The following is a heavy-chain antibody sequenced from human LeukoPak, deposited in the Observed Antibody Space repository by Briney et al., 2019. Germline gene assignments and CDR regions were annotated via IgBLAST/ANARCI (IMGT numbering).Heavy chain of an antibody. CDR2: ISGRGGSK. CDR1: GFTFSSYA. Sequence: GSLRLSCAASGFTFSSYAMSWVRQAQGKGLEWASAISGRGGSKYYADSVKGRFTFPRDKSKNTRYLQMNSLRAEDTAVYYCAKRGVVVAADDYWGQGTLVTVSS. J-gene: IGHJ4*02. D-gene: IGHD2-15*01. CDR3: AKRGVVVAADDY. V-gene: IGHV3-23*01.